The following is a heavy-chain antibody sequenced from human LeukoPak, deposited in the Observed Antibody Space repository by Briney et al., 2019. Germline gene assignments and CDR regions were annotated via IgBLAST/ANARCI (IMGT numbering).Heavy chain of an antibody. J-gene: IGHJ3*02. CDR2: IWYDGSKK. CDR3: ASPSSGQSFDI. Sequence: GGSLRLSCAASGFTFSNYGMHWVRQAPGKGLEWVAIIWYDGSKKYHADSVKGRFTISRDNSKNTLYLQMNSLRAGDTAVYYCASPSSGQSFDIWGQGTMVTVSS. CDR1: GFTFSNYG. D-gene: IGHD6-19*01. V-gene: IGHV3-33*01.